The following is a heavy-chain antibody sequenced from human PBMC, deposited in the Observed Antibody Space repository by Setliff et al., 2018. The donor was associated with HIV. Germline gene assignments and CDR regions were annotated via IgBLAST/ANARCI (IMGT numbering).Heavy chain of an antibody. CDR3: ARGIDILVKMGIYYHYMDV. CDR2: VYASTGHT. D-gene: IGHD2-15*01. J-gene: IGHJ6*03. V-gene: IGHV1-8*01. CDR1: GDKFGSFD. Sequence: KVSCKTSGDKFGSFDINWVRQASGQGLEWVGWVYASTGHTAYARKFEGRVTMTWDPSTGIGYMELNSLRADDTAVYYCARGIDILVKMGIYYHYMDVWGKGTTGTVSS.